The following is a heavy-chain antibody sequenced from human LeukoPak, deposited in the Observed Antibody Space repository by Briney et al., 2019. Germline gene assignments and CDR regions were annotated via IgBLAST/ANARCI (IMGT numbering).Heavy chain of an antibody. CDR2: IYYSGST. V-gene: IGHV4-31*03. Sequence: SQTLSLTCTVSGGSISSGGYYWSWIRQHPGKGLEWIGNIYYSGSTYYNPSLKSRVTISVDTSKNQFSLKLSSVTAADTAVYYCARAQPKTYSSGWYALDYWGQGTLVTVSS. J-gene: IGHJ4*02. D-gene: IGHD6-19*01. CDR3: ARAQPKTYSSGWYALDY. CDR1: GGSISSGGYY.